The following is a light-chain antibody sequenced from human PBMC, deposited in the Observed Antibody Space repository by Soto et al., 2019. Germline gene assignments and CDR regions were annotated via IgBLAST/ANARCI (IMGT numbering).Light chain of an antibody. CDR2: QHT. Sequence: NFMLTQPHSVSGSPGKTVTISCTRSSGTIASSYVQWYQQRPGSAPTTVIYQHTQRPSGVPDRFSGSIDSSSNSASLTISGLKTEDEADYYCQSSDYATRVFGGGTKLTVL. V-gene: IGLV6-57*04. J-gene: IGLJ3*02. CDR3: QSSDYATRV. CDR1: SGTIASSY.